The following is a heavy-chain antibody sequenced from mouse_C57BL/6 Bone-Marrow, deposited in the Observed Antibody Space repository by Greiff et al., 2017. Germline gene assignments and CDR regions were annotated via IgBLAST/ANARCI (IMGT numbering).Heavy chain of an antibody. V-gene: IGHV1-47*01. CDR3: ASPDYYCSRDCYFDV. CDR2: FHPFNDDT. D-gene: IGHD1-1*01. Sequence: VQLQESGAELVKPGASVKMSCTASGYTFTTYPIAWMKQNHGKRLEWNGNFHPFNDDTKYTEKFKGQGTFTVDNASSTVYVELSRLTSDDSAAYYCASPDYYCSRDCYFDVWGKGTTVTVSS. J-gene: IGHJ1*03. CDR1: GYTFTTYP.